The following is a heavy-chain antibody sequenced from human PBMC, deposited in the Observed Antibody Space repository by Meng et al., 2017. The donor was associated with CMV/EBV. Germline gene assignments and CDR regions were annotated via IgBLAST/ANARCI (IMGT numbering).Heavy chain of an antibody. V-gene: IGHV3-7*01. CDR1: GFTFSSFW. D-gene: IGHD2-2*01. Sequence: GESLKISCAASGFTFSSFWMSWVRQAPGKGLEWVANIKQDGSEKYYVDSVKCRFTISRDNAKNSLYLQMNSLRAEDTAVYYCARAGDYRYCSSTSCYWANYYYGMDVWGQGTTVTVSS. J-gene: IGHJ6*02. CDR3: ARAGDYRYCSSTSCYWANYYYGMDV. CDR2: IKQDGSEK.